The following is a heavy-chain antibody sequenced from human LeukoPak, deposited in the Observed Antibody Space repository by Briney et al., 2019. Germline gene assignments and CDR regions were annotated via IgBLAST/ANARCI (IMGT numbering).Heavy chain of an antibody. J-gene: IGHJ4*02. CDR1: GFIFSDYA. V-gene: IGHV3-30*18. Sequence: PGGSLRLSCAASGFIFSDYAMHWVRQAPGKGLEWVAVISKDAVHEFYGDSVQGRFSISRDNSKTTVFLQMDRLTPDDTGLYYCAKSDWKDVGSNYWGQGTPVTISS. CDR3: AKSDWKDVGSNY. CDR2: ISKDAVHE. D-gene: IGHD1-1*01.